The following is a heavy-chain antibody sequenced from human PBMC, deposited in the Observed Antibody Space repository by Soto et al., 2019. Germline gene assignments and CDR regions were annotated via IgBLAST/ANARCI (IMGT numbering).Heavy chain of an antibody. V-gene: IGHV4-30-2*01. CDR3: ARVITMVRGVISGRWFDP. D-gene: IGHD3-10*01. J-gene: IGHJ5*02. CDR1: GGSISSGGYS. Sequence: PSETLSLTCAVSGGSISSGGYSWSWIRQPPGKGLEWIGYIYHSGSTYYNPSLKSRVTISVDRSKNQFSLKLSSVTAADTAVYYCARVITMVRGVISGRWFDPWGKATLVTVSS. CDR2: IYHSGST.